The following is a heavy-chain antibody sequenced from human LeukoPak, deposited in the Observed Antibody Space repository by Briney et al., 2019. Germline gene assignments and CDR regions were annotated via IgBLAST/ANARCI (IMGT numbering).Heavy chain of an antibody. CDR1: GGSISSYY. CDR2: IFDSGST. D-gene: IGHD6-13*01. V-gene: IGHV4-59*12. CDR3: AKNSGSSSREWFDP. Sequence: SETLSLTCTVSGGSISSYYWSWIRQPPGKGLEWIGYIFDSGSTNYNPSLKSRVTISVDTSKNQFSLKLSSVTAADTAVYYCAKNSGSSSREWFDPWGQGTLVTVSS. J-gene: IGHJ5*02.